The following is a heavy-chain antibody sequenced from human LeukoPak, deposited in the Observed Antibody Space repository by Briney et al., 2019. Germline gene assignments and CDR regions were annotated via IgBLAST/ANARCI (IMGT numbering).Heavy chain of an antibody. J-gene: IGHJ4*02. V-gene: IGHV3-74*03. D-gene: IGHD2-15*01. Sequence: PGGSLRLSCAASGFTFSNAWMSWVRQAPGKGLVWVSRINSGGSSTTYADSVKGRFTISRDNSKNTLYLQMNSLRAEDTAVYYCAKRYCSGGICYSFFDYWGQGTLVTVSS. CDR1: GFTFSNAW. CDR3: AKRYCSGGICYSFFDY. CDR2: INSGGSST.